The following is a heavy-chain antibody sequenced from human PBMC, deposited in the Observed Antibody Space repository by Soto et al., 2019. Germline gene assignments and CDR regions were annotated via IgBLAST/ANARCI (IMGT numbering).Heavy chain of an antibody. CDR1: GFTFSDYY. CDR3: ASHRRDTAGVGYYYYYYMDV. Sequence: GGSLRLSCAASGFTFSDYYMSWIRQAPGKGLEWVSYISSSGSTIYYADSVKGRFTISRDNAKNSLYLQMNSLRAEDTAVYYCASHRRDTAGVGYYYYYYMDVWGKGTTVTVSS. V-gene: IGHV3-11*01. D-gene: IGHD5-18*01. J-gene: IGHJ6*03. CDR2: ISSSGSTI.